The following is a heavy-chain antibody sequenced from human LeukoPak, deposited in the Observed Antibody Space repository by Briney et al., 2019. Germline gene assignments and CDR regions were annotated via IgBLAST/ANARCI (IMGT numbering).Heavy chain of an antibody. D-gene: IGHD2-21*02. V-gene: IGHV1-8*01. Sequence: GASVKVSCKASGYTFTSYDINWVRQATGQGLEWMGWMNPNSGNTGYAQKFQGRATMTRNTSISTAYMELSSLRSEDAAVYYCARHVVVTASPYGMDVWGQGTTVTVSS. CDR1: GYTFTSYD. J-gene: IGHJ6*02. CDR2: MNPNSGNT. CDR3: ARHVVVTASPYGMDV.